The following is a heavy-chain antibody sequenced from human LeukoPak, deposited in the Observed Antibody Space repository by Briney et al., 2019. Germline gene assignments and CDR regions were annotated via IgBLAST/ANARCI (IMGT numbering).Heavy chain of an antibody. CDR2: IYYSGST. CDR1: GGSISSSSYY. Sequence: SETLSLTCTVSGGSISSSSYYWGWIRQPPGKGLEWIGSIYYSGSTYYNPSLKSRVTISVDTSKNQFSLKLSSVTAADTAVYYCARGQVAARAPFDYWGQGALVTVSS. CDR3: ARGQVAARAPFDY. J-gene: IGHJ4*02. D-gene: IGHD6-6*01. V-gene: IGHV4-39*07.